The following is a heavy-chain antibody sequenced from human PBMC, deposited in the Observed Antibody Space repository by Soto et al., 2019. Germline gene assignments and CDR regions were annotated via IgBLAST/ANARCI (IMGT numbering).Heavy chain of an antibody. Sequence: GGSLRLSCAASGFTFSNAWMSWVRQAPGKGLEWVGRIKSKTDGGTTDYAAPVKGRFTISRDDSKNTLYLQMNSLKTEDTAVYYCTTDPGLENFDWLFDYWGQGTLVTVSS. J-gene: IGHJ4*02. CDR3: TTDPGLENFDWLFDY. V-gene: IGHV3-15*01. CDR1: GFTFSNAW. CDR2: IKSKTDGGTT. D-gene: IGHD3-9*01.